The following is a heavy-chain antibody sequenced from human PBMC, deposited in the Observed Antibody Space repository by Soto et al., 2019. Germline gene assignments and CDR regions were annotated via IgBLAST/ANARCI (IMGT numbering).Heavy chain of an antibody. CDR3: ASDSGYSSSWTPLY. CDR2: ISYDGSNK. J-gene: IGHJ4*02. D-gene: IGHD6-13*01. V-gene: IGHV3-30-3*01. Sequence: QVQLVESGGGVVQPGRSLRLSCVASGFTFSSYAMHWVRQAPGKGLEWVAVISYDGSNKYYADSVKGRFTISRDNSKNTLYLQMNSLRAEDTAVYYCASDSGYSSSWTPLYWGQGTLVTVSS. CDR1: GFTFSSYA.